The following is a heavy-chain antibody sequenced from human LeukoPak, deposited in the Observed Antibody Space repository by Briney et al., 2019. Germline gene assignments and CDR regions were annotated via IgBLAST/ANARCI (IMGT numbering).Heavy chain of an antibody. V-gene: IGHV3-30*02. Sequence: GGSLRLSCAASGFPFSSYGMHWVRQAPGKGLEWVSYISYDGGNKYYADSVKGRFTISRVNSKKTLYLQMNSLRGDDTGMYFCAKDSSSSNYYYGLDVWGQGTTVTVSS. J-gene: IGHJ6*02. D-gene: IGHD6-13*01. CDR2: ISYDGGNK. CDR1: GFPFSSYG. CDR3: AKDSSSSNYYYGLDV.